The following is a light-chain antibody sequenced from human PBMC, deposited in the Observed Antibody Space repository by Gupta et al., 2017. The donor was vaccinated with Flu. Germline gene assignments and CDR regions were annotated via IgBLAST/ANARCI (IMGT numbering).Light chain of an antibody. CDR3: QQYGSSQWT. CDR2: GAS. J-gene: IGKJ1*01. V-gene: IGKV3-20*01. CDR1: QSVSSSY. Sequence: RTLSLSPGERTTLSCRASQSVSSSYLAWYQQKPGQAPRLLIYGASSRATGIPDRFSGSGSGTDFTLTISRLEPEDFAVYYCQQYGSSQWTFGQGTKVEIK.